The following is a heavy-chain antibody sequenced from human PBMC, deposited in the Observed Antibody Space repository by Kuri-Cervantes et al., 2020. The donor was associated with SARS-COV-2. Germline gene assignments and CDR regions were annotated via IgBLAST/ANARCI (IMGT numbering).Heavy chain of an antibody. CDR2: ISSSSSYI. J-gene: IGHJ4*02. CDR1: GFTFSSYS. Sequence: GESLKISCAASGFTFSSYSMNWVRQAPGKGLEWVSSISSSSSYIYYADSVKGRFTISRDNAKNSLYLQMNSPRAEDTAVYYCARESLSPSRGTVGATVDFDYWGQGTLVTVSS. CDR3: ARESLSPSRGTVGATVDFDY. D-gene: IGHD1-26*01. V-gene: IGHV3-21*01.